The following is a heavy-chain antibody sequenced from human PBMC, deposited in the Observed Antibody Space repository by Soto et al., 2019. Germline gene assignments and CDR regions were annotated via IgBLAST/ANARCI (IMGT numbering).Heavy chain of an antibody. CDR2: ISAYNGNT. V-gene: IGHV1-18*01. D-gene: IGHD2-21*02. J-gene: IGHJ6*03. CDR1: GYTFTSYG. Sequence: ASVKVSCKASGYTFTSYGISWVRQAPGQGLEWMGWISAYNGNTNYAQKLQGRVTMTTDTSTSTAYMELRSLRSDDTAVYYCARGLGVTELYYYDYMDVWGKGTTVTVSS. CDR3: ARGLGVTELYYYDYMDV.